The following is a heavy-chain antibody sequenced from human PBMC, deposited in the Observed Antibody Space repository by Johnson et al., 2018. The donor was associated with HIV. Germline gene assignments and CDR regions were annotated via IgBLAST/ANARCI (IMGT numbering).Heavy chain of an antibody. CDR2: ISSSGSSI. Sequence: VQLVESGGGVVQPGGSLRLSCAASGFTFSSYAMSWVRQAPGKGLECLSYISSSGSSIYYTDSVKGRFTISRDNNKKSLYLQMNSLTADDTAIYYCARDATPWGGDYVGYAFDLWGQGTMVTVSS. CDR1: GFTFSSYA. J-gene: IGHJ3*01. V-gene: IGHV3-48*03. CDR3: ARDATPWGGDYVGYAFDL. D-gene: IGHD4-17*01.